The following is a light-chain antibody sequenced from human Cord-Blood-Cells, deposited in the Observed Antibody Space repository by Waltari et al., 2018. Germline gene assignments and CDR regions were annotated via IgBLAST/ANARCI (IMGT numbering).Light chain of an antibody. CDR1: SSDVGGYNL. J-gene: IGLJ2*01. Sequence: QSALTQPSSVSGSPGQSITISCTGTSSDVGGYNLVSWYQQHPGKAPKPMIYEGSKRPSGVSNRFSGSKSGNTASLTISGLQAEDEADYYCCSYAGSSTFLVFGGGTKLTVL. CDR3: CSYAGSSTFLV. V-gene: IGLV2-23*03. CDR2: EGS.